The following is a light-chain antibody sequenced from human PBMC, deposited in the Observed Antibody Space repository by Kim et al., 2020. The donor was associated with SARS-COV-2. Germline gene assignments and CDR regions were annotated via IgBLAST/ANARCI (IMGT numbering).Light chain of an antibody. CDR2: GAS. Sequence: ASTGDRVTITCRASQGISSYLAWFQQKPGKAPKSLIYGASTLQSGVPSKFSGSASGTDFTLTISSLQPEDFATYYCQQYKSYPITFGQGTRLEIK. CDR3: QQYKSYPIT. J-gene: IGKJ5*01. CDR1: QGISSY. V-gene: IGKV1-16*02.